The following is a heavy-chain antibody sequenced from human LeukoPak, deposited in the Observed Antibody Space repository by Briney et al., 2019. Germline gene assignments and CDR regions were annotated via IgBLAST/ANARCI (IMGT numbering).Heavy chain of an antibody. CDR2: ISSSSSYI. V-gene: IGHV3-21*01. D-gene: IGHD3-10*01. CDR1: GFTFSSYS. Sequence: GGSLRLSCSASGFTFSSYSMNWVRQAPGKGLEWVSSISSSSSYIYYADSVEGRFTISRDNAKNSLYLQMNSLRAEDTAVYYCARATFDDYYGSGDYYGMDVWGQGTTVTVSS. J-gene: IGHJ6*02. CDR3: ARATFDDYYGSGDYYGMDV.